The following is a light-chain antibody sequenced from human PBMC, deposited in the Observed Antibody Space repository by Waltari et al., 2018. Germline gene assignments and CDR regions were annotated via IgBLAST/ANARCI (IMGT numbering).Light chain of an antibody. CDR3: QQYNDWPRGT. V-gene: IGKV3-15*01. CDR2: DAS. CDR1: QSVSSN. J-gene: IGKJ1*01. Sequence: EIVMTQSPATLSVSPGERATLSCRASQSVSSNLAWYQQKPGQAPRLLIYDASTRATGIPARFSGSGSGTEFTLTISSLQSEDFAGYSCQQYNDWPRGTFGQGTKVEIK.